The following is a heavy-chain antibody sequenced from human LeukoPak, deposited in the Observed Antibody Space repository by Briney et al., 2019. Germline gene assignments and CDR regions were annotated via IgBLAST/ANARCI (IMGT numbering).Heavy chain of an antibody. CDR1: GFTFSSYG. Sequence: PGGSLRLSCAASGFTFSSYGMSWVRQAPGKGLEWISHISSSSSTIYYADSVKGRFTISRDNAKNSLYLQMNSLRVEDTAVYYCAKNIQMWFNWGQGTLVTVSS. CDR3: AKNIQMWFN. D-gene: IGHD5-18*01. J-gene: IGHJ4*02. V-gene: IGHV3-48*04. CDR2: ISSSSSTI.